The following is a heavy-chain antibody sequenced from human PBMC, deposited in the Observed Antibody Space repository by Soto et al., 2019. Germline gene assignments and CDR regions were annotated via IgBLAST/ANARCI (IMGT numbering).Heavy chain of an antibody. Sequence: QVQLQESGPGLVKPSETLSLICIVSGGSINSHYWSWIRQPPGKGLEWIGWIYHSGSTEYNPSLQSRVTISVDTSKNQFSLKLSSVTPADTAVYYCARGGWSNDNWGLGTLVTVSS. CDR1: GGSINSHY. V-gene: IGHV4-59*11. CDR3: ARGGWSNDN. J-gene: IGHJ4*02. CDR2: IYHSGST.